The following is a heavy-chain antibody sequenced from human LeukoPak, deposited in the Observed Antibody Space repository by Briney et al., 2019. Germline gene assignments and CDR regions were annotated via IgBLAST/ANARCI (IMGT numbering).Heavy chain of an antibody. D-gene: IGHD3-10*01. CDR3: ARELMSRRGNYFDY. J-gene: IGHJ4*02. CDR1: GFTVSSNY. V-gene: IGHV3-53*01. Sequence: PGGSLRLSCAASGFTVSSNYMSWVRQAPGKGLEWVSVIYSGGSTYYADSVKGRFTISRDNSNNTLYLQMNSLRAEDTAVYYCARELMSRRGNYFDYWGQGTLVTVSS. CDR2: IYSGGST.